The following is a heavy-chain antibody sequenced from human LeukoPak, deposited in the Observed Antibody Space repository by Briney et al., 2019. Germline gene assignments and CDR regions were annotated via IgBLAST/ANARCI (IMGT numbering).Heavy chain of an antibody. CDR3: ARDPIQGAVLMVYYYFDY. J-gene: IGHJ4*02. V-gene: IGHV3-30*04. CDR1: GFTFSSYA. CDR2: ISYDGSNK. D-gene: IGHD2-8*01. Sequence: PGGSLRLSCAAPGFTFSSYAMHWVRQAPGKGLEWVAVISYDGSNKYYADSVKGRFTISRDNSKNTLYLQMNSLRAEDTAVYYCARDPIQGAVLMVYYYFDYWGQGTLVTVSS.